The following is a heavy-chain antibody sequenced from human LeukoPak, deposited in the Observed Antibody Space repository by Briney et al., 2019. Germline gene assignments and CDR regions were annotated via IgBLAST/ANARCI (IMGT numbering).Heavy chain of an antibody. V-gene: IGHV1-2*02. Sequence: ASVKVSCKASGYTFTGYYMHWVRQAPGQGLEWMGWINPNSGGTNYAQKFQGRVTMTRDTSISTAYMELSRLRSDDTAVYYCARVEWLVQRYYYYYYMDVWGKGTTVTVSS. CDR3: ARVEWLVQRYYYYYYMDV. J-gene: IGHJ6*03. D-gene: IGHD6-19*01. CDR2: INPNSGGT. CDR1: GYTFTGYY.